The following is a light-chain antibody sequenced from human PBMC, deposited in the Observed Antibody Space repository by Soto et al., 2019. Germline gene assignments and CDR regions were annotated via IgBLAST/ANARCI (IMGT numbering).Light chain of an antibody. CDR2: GAS. CDR1: QSFRGR. Sequence: EVVLTQSPVTLSLSPGEIPTVSCRASQSFRGRLAWYQQKPGQAPSLLIYGASTMATGVPDRFSGTGSGTEFTLTISSLQSEDFAVYYCQQYNNWPWTFGQGTKVDIK. V-gene: IGKV3-15*01. J-gene: IGKJ1*01. CDR3: QQYNNWPWT.